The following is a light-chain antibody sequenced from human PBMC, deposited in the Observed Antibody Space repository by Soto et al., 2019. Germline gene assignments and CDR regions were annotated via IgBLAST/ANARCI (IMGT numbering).Light chain of an antibody. CDR2: DVS. J-gene: IGLJ1*01. CDR3: SSYTSSSTLLYV. V-gene: IGLV2-14*01. CDR1: SSDVGGYNY. Sequence: QSALTQPASVSGSPGQSITISCTGTSSDVGGYNYVSWYQQHPGKAPKLMIYDVSNRPSGVSNRFSGSKSGNPASLTISGLQAEDEADYYCSSYTSSSTLLYVCGTGTKLTVL.